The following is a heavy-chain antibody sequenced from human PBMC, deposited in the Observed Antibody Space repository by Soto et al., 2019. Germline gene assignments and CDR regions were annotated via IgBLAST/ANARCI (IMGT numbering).Heavy chain of an antibody. D-gene: IGHD1-26*01. J-gene: IGHJ6*02. CDR3: ASTTVTWELIIYHRGTYYYYGMDV. V-gene: IGHV1-69*06. CDR1: GGTFSSYA. Sequence: SVKVSCKASGGTFSSYAISWVRQAPGQGLEWMGGIIPIFGTANYAQKFQGRVTITADKSTSTAYMELSSLRSEDTAVYYCASTTVTWELIIYHRGTYYYYGMDVWGQGTTVTVSS. CDR2: IIPIFGTA.